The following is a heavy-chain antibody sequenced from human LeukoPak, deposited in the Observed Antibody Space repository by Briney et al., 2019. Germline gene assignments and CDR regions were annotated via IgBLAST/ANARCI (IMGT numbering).Heavy chain of an antibody. CDR2: IYYSGST. Sequence: PSETLSLTCTVSGGSISSYYWGWIRQPPGKGLEWIGSIYYSGSTYYNPSLKSRVTISVDTSKNQFSLKLSSVTAADTAVYYCARDDVTIAAADYWGQGTLVTVSS. J-gene: IGHJ4*02. V-gene: IGHV4-39*07. CDR3: ARDDVTIAAADY. CDR1: GGSISSYY. D-gene: IGHD6-13*01.